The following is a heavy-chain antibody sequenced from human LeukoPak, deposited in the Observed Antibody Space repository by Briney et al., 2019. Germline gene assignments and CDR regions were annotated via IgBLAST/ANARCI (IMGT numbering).Heavy chain of an antibody. D-gene: IGHD3-3*01. CDR3: AKDLTKIRFLEWLLDFDY. J-gene: IGHJ4*02. Sequence: PGGSLRLSCAASGFTFSSYAMSWVRQAPGKGLEWVSAISGSGGSTYYADSVKGRFTTSRDNSKNTLYLQMNSLRAEDTAVYYCAKDLTKIRFLEWLLDFDYWGQGTLVTVSS. CDR1: GFTFSSYA. CDR2: ISGSGGST. V-gene: IGHV3-23*01.